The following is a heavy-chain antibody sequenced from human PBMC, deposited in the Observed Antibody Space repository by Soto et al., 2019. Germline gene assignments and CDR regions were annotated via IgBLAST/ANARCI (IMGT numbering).Heavy chain of an antibody. CDR3: ARAHCGGDCYSGVDY. CDR1: GYTFTGYY. CDR2: IDPNSGGT. Sequence: ASVKVSCKASGYTFTGYYMHWVRQAPGQGLEWMGWIDPNSGGTNYAQKFQGWVTMTRDTSISTAYMELSRLRSDDTAVYYCARAHCGGDCYSGVDYWGQGTLVTVSS. J-gene: IGHJ4*02. D-gene: IGHD2-21*02. V-gene: IGHV1-2*04.